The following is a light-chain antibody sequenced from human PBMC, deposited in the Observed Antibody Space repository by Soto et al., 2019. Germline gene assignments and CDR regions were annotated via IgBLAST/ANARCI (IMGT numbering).Light chain of an antibody. CDR2: EVS. CDR1: SSDVGSYNL. V-gene: IGLV2-23*02. CDR3: CSYAGSSFYV. J-gene: IGLJ1*01. Sequence: QSALTQPASVSGSPGQSITISCTGTSSDVGSYNLVSWYQQHPGKAPKLMIYEVSKRPSGVSNRFSGSKSGNTASLTISGLQAEXEADYYCCSYAGSSFYVFGTGTKVTVL.